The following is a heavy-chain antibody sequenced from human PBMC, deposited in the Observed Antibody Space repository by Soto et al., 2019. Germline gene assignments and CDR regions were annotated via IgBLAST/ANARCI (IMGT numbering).Heavy chain of an antibody. Sequence: QVQLVQSGAEVKKPGASVKVSCKASGYTFTGYYMHWVRQAPGQGLEWMGWINPNSGGTNYAQKFQGWVTMTRDTSISTAYLELSRLRSDDTAVYYCAKEGWTPARVRIMDVWGQGTTVTVSS. J-gene: IGHJ6*02. D-gene: IGHD3-10*01. CDR3: AKEGWTPARVRIMDV. CDR1: GYTFTGYY. V-gene: IGHV1-2*04. CDR2: INPNSGGT.